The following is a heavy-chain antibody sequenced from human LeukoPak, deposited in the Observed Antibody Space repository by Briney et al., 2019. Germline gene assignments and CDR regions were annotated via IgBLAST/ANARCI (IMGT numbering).Heavy chain of an antibody. J-gene: IGHJ4*02. CDR2: ISYDGSNK. CDR1: GFTFSSDG. Sequence: GGSLRHSCAASGFTFSSDGMHGGRQAPGMGLEWLPVISYDGSNKYYADSVKGRFTISRDNSKNTLYLQMNSLRAEDTAVYYCAKDEDYYDSSLTDYWGQGTLVTVSS. V-gene: IGHV3-30*18. CDR3: AKDEDYYDSSLTDY. D-gene: IGHD3-22*01.